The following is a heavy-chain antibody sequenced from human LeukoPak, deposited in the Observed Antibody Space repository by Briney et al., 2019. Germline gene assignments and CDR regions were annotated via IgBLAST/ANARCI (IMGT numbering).Heavy chain of an antibody. CDR3: ARDSHIAVAGTY. CDR2: ISSSSSYI. CDR1: GFTFSSYS. V-gene: IGHV3-21*01. D-gene: IGHD6-19*01. J-gene: IGHJ4*02. Sequence: GGSLRLSCAASGFTFSSYSMNWVRQAPGKGLEWFSSISSSSSYIYYADSVKGRFTISRDNAKNSLYLQMNSLRAEDTAVYYCARDSHIAVAGTYWGQGTLVTVSS.